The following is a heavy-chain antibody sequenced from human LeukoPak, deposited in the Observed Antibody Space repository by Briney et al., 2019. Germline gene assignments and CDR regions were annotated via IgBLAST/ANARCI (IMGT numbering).Heavy chain of an antibody. CDR1: GFDCSRYW. V-gene: IGHV3-7*03. D-gene: IGHD3-9*01. CDR3: ARGRYVDWLFDY. Sequence: GGSLRLSCAASGFDCSRYWMTWVRQAPGKGLEWVANIEQDGGEEYYVDSVKGRFTISRDNAKNSLYLQMNSLRVEDTAVYYCARGRYVDWLFDYWGQGTLVTVSS. CDR2: IEQDGGEE. J-gene: IGHJ4*02.